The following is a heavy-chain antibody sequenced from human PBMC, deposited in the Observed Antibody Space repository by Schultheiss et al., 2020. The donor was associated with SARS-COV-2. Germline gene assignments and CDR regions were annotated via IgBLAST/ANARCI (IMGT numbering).Heavy chain of an antibody. Sequence: SETLSLTCAVYGGSFSGYYWSWIRQPPGKGLEWIGEINHSGSTNYNPSLKSRVTISVDTSKNQFSLKLSSVTAEDKAVDYCARGGDYSNYGWFDPWGQGTLVTVS. J-gene: IGHJ5*02. CDR1: GGSFSGYY. D-gene: IGHD4-11*01. CDR3: ARGGDYSNYGWFDP. V-gene: IGHV4-34*01. CDR2: INHSGST.